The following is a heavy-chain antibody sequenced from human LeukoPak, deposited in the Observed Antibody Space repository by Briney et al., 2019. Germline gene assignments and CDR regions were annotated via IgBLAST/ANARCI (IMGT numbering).Heavy chain of an antibody. CDR1: GFTCSSYQ. J-gene: IGHJ4*02. CDR3: AREGAGGDRDY. Sequence: GGSLRLSCAASGFTCSSYQMNWIRQAPAKGLEWVSYISSSGSSTYYADSVKGRFTISRDNAKNSLSLQMNSLRVEDTAVYYCAREGAGGDRDYWGQGTLVTVSS. V-gene: IGHV3-48*03. D-gene: IGHD4-17*01. CDR2: ISSSGSST.